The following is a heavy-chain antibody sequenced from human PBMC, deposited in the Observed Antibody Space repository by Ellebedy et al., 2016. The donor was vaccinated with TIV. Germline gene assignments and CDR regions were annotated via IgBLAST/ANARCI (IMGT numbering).Heavy chain of an antibody. V-gene: IGHV1-2*02. D-gene: IGHD1-1*01. CDR1: GYTFTANY. CDR2: INPDSGGT. Sequence: ASVKVSCKASGYTFTANYVHWVRQAPGQSLEWMGWINPDSGGTNFPQNFQVRVSMTRDASINTAYMQLTRLQSDDTAVYYCARVRRGSSGMDVWGQGTTVTVSS. J-gene: IGHJ6*02. CDR3: ARVRRGSSGMDV.